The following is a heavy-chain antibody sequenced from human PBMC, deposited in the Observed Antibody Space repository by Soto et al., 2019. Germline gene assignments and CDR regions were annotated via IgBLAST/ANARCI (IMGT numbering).Heavy chain of an antibody. J-gene: IGHJ4*02. V-gene: IGHV4-34*01. Sequence: SETLSLTCAVYGGSFSGYYWSWIRQPPGKGLEWIGEINHSGSTNYNPSLKSRVTISVDTSKNQFSLKLSSVTAADTAVYYCARRVSGSYFHYWGQGTLVTVSS. CDR3: ARRVSGSYFHY. CDR1: GGSFSGYY. D-gene: IGHD1-26*01. CDR2: INHSGST.